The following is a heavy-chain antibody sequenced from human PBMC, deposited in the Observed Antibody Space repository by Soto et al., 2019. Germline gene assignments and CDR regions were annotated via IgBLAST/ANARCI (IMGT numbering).Heavy chain of an antibody. CDR2: VSYDGSKQ. V-gene: IGHV3-30-3*01. CDR3: ARGCVYYYDNSGYYNFDY. D-gene: IGHD3-22*01. J-gene: IGHJ4*02. CDR1: GFTFSNYA. Sequence: QVQLVESGGGVVQPGRSLRVSCAASGFTFSNYAMHWVRQAPGKGLEWVAVVSYDGSKQFYADSVEGSFTISRDSSKSTLYLHMDKLRDEDTAVYYCARGCVYYYDNSGYYNFDYWGQGTRVTVSS.